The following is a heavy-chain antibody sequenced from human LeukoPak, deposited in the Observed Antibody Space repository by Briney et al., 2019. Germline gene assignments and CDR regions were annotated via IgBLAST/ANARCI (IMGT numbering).Heavy chain of an antibody. Sequence: GGSLRLSCAASGFTFSSYGMHWVRQAPGKGLEWVAFIRYDGSNKYYADSVKGRFTISRDNSKNTLYLQMNSLRAEDTAVYYCAKDLLVVTIRPYYGMDVWGQGTTVTVSS. V-gene: IGHV3-30*02. CDR2: IRYDGSNK. CDR3: AKDLLVVTIRPYYGMDV. D-gene: IGHD5-12*01. CDR1: GFTFSSYG. J-gene: IGHJ6*02.